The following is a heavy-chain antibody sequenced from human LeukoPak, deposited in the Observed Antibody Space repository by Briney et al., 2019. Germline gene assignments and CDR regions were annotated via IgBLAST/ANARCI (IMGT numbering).Heavy chain of an antibody. D-gene: IGHD3-22*01. CDR2: IYNSGNT. Sequence: AETLTLTCIVSGCTFSSSGYHWGRIPQPPGKGLEWIGSIYNSGNTYYNPSLKSRATISVDTTKNKFSLKLSIVSAADAAVDYYARARYYYDGSCEGNYWGQGTLVTVSS. CDR3: ARARYYYDGSCEGNY. V-gene: IGHV4-39*01. J-gene: IGHJ4*02. CDR1: GCTFSSSGYH.